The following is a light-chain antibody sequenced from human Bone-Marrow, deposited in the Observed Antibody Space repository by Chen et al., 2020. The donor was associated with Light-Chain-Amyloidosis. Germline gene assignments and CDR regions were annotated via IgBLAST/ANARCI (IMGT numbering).Light chain of an antibody. CDR1: LSISTH. CDR2: AAS. V-gene: IGKV1-39*01. J-gene: IGKJ4*01. CDR3: QQYGTSPLT. Sequence: IQMTQSPSSLSASVGDRVTITCRAGLSISTHLNWYQQQPGKAPKLLIYAASNLQSGVPSRFRGSGAGTDFTLTINRLEPEDFAMYYCQQYGTSPLTFGGGTKVEIK.